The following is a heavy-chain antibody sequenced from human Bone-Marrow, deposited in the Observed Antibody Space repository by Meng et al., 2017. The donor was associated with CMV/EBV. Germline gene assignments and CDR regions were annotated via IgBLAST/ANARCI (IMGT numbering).Heavy chain of an antibody. J-gene: IGHJ4*02. V-gene: IGHV3-7*01. CDR1: GFTFSSYS. D-gene: IGHD1-26*01. CDR2: IKQDGSEK. Sequence: GESLKISCAASGFTFSSYSMNWVRQAPGKGLEWVANIKQDGSEKYYVDSVKGRFTISRDNAKNSLYLQMNSLRAEDTAVYYCARDRWELLQPFDYWGQGTLVTVSS. CDR3: ARDRWELLQPFDY.